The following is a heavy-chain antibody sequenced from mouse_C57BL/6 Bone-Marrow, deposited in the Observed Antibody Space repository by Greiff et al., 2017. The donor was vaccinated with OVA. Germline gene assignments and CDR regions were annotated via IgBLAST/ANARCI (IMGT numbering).Heavy chain of an antibody. Sequence: VQLQQPGAELVRPGTSVKLSCKASGYTFTSYWMHWVKQRPGQGLEWIGVIDPSDSYTNYNQKFKGKATLTVDTSSSTAYMQLSSLTSEDSAVYYCARGITTVVGSHYYFDYWGQGTTLTVSS. CDR2: IDPSDSYT. CDR3: ARGITTVVGSHYYFDY. D-gene: IGHD1-1*01. V-gene: IGHV1-59*01. CDR1: GYTFTSYW. J-gene: IGHJ2*01.